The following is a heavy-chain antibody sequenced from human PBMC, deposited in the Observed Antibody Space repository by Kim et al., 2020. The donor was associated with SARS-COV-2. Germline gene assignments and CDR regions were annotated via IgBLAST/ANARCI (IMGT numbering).Heavy chain of an antibody. V-gene: IGHV4-39*07. Sequence: YYNPSLTSRVTISVDTSKNQFSLKLSSVTAADTAVYYCARVMAILADFYYWGQGTLVTVSS. J-gene: IGHJ4*02. D-gene: IGHD6-19*01. CDR3: ARVMAILADFYY.